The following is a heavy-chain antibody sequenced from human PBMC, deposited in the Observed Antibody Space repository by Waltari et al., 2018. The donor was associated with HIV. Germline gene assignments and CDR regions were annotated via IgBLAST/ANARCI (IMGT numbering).Heavy chain of an antibody. CDR3: ARADGGGWYDF. Sequence: QVQLVQSGAEETKPGASVKVTCKAAGYTFTGYYMHWVAQAPGQGLEWMGGINPNSGSTNDAQKFQGRVTMTRDTSISTAYMELSRLRSDDTAVYYCARADGGGWYDFWGQGTLVTVSS. D-gene: IGHD3-16*01. J-gene: IGHJ5*01. CDR1: GYTFTGYY. CDR2: INPNSGST. V-gene: IGHV1-2*02.